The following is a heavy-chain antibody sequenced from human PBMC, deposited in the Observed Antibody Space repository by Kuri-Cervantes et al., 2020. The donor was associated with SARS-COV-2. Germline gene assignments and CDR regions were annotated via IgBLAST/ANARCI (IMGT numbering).Heavy chain of an antibody. J-gene: IGHJ5*02. CDR3: AKSPRAIVVVPAAIS. Sequence: GESLKISCADSGFTFSSYAMSWVRQAPGKGLEWVSSISGSGGSTYYADSVKVRFTISRDNSKNTLYLQMNSLRAEDTAVYYCAKSPRAIVVVPAAISWGQGTLVTVSS. CDR2: ISGSGGST. D-gene: IGHD2-2*02. V-gene: IGHV3-23*01. CDR1: GFTFSSYA.